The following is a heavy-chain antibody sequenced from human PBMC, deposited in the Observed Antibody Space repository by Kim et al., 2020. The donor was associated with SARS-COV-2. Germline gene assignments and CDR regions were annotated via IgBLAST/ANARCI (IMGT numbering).Heavy chain of an antibody. V-gene: IGHV1-69*13. D-gene: IGHD3-22*01. CDR1: GGTFSSYA. CDR2: IIPIFGTA. J-gene: IGHJ4*02. CDR3: ARDDSSGYYFDY. Sequence: SVKVSCKASGGTFSSYAISWVRQAPGQGLEWMGGIIPIFGTANYAQKFQGRVTITADESTSTAYMELSSLRSEDTAVYYCARDDSSGYYFDYWGQGTLVTVSS.